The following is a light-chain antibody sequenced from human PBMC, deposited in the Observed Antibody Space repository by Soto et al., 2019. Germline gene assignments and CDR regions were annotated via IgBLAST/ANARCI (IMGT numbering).Light chain of an antibody. CDR2: DAS. CDR1: QSISSW. CDR3: QQYNSFWT. J-gene: IGKJ1*01. V-gene: IGKV1-5*01. Sequence: DIQITHSPSTLSASVGYRVSITCRASQSISSWLARYQQKPGKAPRLLIYDASYLERGVPSRFRGSGSGTEFTLTISDLQPDDLATYYCQQYNSFWTFGQGTKV.